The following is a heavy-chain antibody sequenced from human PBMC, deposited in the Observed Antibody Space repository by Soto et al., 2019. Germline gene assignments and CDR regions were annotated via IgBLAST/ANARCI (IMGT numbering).Heavy chain of an antibody. CDR1: GFTFSSYA. CDR3: ASRGGPITMVRGFPPVCWYFDL. D-gene: IGHD3-10*01. V-gene: IGHV3-23*01. J-gene: IGHJ2*01. CDR2: ISGSGGST. Sequence: EVQLLESGGGFVQPGGSLRLSCAASGFTFSSYAMSWVRQAPGKGLEWVSAISGSGGSTYYADSVKGRFTISRDNSKNTLYLQMNSLRAEDTAVYYCASRGGPITMVRGFPPVCWYFDLWGRGTLVTVSS.